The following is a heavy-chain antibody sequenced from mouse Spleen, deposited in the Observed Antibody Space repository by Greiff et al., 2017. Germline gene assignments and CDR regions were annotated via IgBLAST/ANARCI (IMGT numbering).Heavy chain of an antibody. J-gene: IGHJ4*01. CDR3: ARHRYEDAMDY. CDR1: GFTFSSYG. V-gene: IGHV5-9-2*01. D-gene: IGHD2-14*01. Sequence: EVMLVESGGGLVKPGGSLKLSCAASGFTFSSYGMSWVRQTPEKRLEWVATISGGGSYTYYPDSVKGRFTISRDNAKNNLYLQMSSLRSEDTALYYCARHRYEDAMDYWGQGTSVTVSS. CDR2: ISGGGSYT.